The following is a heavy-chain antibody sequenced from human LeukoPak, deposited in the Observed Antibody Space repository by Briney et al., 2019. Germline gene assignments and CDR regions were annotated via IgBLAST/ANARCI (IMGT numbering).Heavy chain of an antibody. Sequence: SETLSLTXTVSGGSISSYYWSWIRQPAGKGLEWIGRIYTSGSTNYNPSLKSRVTMSVGTSKNQFSLKLSSVTAADTAVYYCARDETTYYYDSSVWFDPWGQGTLVTVSS. D-gene: IGHD3-22*01. J-gene: IGHJ5*02. V-gene: IGHV4-4*07. CDR1: GGSISSYY. CDR3: ARDETTYYYDSSVWFDP. CDR2: IYTSGST.